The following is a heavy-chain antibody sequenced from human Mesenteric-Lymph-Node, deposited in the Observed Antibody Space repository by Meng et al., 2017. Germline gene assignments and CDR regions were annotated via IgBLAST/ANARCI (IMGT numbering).Heavy chain of an antibody. CDR1: GDSTTSGDYS. CDR2: IYHGVNI. V-gene: IGHV4-30-2*01. CDR3: DRDTRRGGGGFDP. J-gene: IGHJ5*02. D-gene: IGHD3-10*01. Sequence: QFQESGPGRVRPSQTLAITFAVAGDSTTSGDYSWTWIREPPGKGLEWIGNIYHGVNIYYTPSLRSRVTISVDKSRNQFSLKLTSVSAADTAVYYCDRDTRRGGGGFDPWGQGTLVTVSS.